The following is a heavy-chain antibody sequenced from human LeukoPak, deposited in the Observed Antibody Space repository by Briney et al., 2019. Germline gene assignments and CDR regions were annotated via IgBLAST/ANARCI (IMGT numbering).Heavy chain of an antibody. Sequence: SETLSLTCAVYGGSFSGYYWSWIRQPPGKGLEWIGEIIHSGSTNYNPSLTSRVTISVDTSKNQFSLKLSSVTAADTAVYYCARGKASRNYDFWSGYSLGSGGHYYGMDVWGQGTTVTVSS. CDR3: ARGKASRNYDFWSGYSLGSGGHYYGMDV. J-gene: IGHJ6*02. CDR1: GGSFSGYY. V-gene: IGHV4-34*01. CDR2: IIHSGST. D-gene: IGHD3-3*01.